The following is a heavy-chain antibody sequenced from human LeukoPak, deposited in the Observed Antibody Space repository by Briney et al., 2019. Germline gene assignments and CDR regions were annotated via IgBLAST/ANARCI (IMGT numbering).Heavy chain of an antibody. CDR2: IYHSGST. CDR1: GYSISSGYY. CDR3: ASRNYYDSSGYYSSFDY. Sequence: SETLSLTCAVSGYSISSGYYWGWIRQPPGKGLEWIGSIYHSGSTYYNPALKSRVTISVDTSKNQFSLKLSSVTAADTAVYYCASRNYYDSSGYYSSFDYWGQGTLVTVSS. V-gene: IGHV4-38-2*01. D-gene: IGHD3-22*01. J-gene: IGHJ4*02.